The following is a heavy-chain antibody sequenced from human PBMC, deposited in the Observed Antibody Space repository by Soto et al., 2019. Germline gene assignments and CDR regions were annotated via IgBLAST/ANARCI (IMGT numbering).Heavy chain of an antibody. J-gene: IGHJ3*02. V-gene: IGHV3-30*18. CDR2: ISYDGSNK. CDR3: AKEGAREWLGAFDI. Sequence: QVQLVESGGGVVQPGRSLRLSCAASGFTFSSYGMHWVRQAPGKGLEWVAVISYDGSNKYYADSVKGRFTISRDNSKNTLYLQMNSLRAEDTAVYYCAKEGAREWLGAFDIWGQGTMVTVSS. CDR1: GFTFSSYG. D-gene: IGHD6-19*01.